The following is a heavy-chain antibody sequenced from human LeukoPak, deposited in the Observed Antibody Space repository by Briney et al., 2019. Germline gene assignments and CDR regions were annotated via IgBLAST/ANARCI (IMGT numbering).Heavy chain of an antibody. CDR2: IHYNGDT. J-gene: IGHJ4*02. CDR3: AGYDHSNYLAY. D-gene: IGHD4-11*01. V-gene: IGHV4-59*13. CDR1: GVSTSSNY. Sequence: KSSATLSLTCTVSGVSTSSNYWSWIRQPPGKGLEWKGLEWIGYIHYNGDTNYNPSLKSRVTISLDTSKSQLSLTLSSLTAADTAVYFCAGYDHSNYLAYWGQGILVTVSS.